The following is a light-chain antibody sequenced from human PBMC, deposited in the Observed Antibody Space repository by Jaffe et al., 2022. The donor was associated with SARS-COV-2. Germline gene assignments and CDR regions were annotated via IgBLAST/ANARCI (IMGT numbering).Light chain of an antibody. V-gene: IGKV1-8*01. CDR1: ESISSY. CDR2: AAS. J-gene: IGKJ1*01. CDR3: QQYYSYPAT. Sequence: AIRMTQSPSSFSASTGDRVTITCRASESISSYVAWYQQKPGKAPKVLIYAASTLQSGVPSRFSGSGSGTDFTLTISCLQAEDFATYYCQQYYSYPATFGQGTKVEIK.